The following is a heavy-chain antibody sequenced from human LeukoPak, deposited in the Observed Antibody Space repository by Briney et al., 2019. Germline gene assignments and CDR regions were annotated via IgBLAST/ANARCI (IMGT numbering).Heavy chain of an antibody. CDR3: ARWEIGYGDYYFDY. V-gene: IGHV1-69*04. J-gene: IGHJ4*02. D-gene: IGHD4-17*01. Sequence: GASVKVSCKASGGTFSSYAISWVRQAPGQGLEWMGRIIPILGIANYAQKFQGRVTITADKATSTAYMELSSLRSEDTAVYYCARWEIGYGDYYFDYWGQGTLVTVSS. CDR1: GGTFSSYA. CDR2: IIPILGIA.